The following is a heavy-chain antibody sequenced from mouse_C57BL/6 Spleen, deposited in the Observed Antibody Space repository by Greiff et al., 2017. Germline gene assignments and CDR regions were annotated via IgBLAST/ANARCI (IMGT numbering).Heavy chain of an antibody. CDR2: INPSTGGT. Sequence: EVHLVESGPELVKPGASVKISCKASGYSFTGYYMNWVKQSPEKSLEWIGEINPSTGGTTYNQKFKAKATLTVDKSSSTAYMQLKSLTSEDSAVYYCARAPYFDYWGQGTTLTVSS. CDR3: ARAPYFDY. J-gene: IGHJ2*01. CDR1: GYSFTGYY. V-gene: IGHV1-42*01.